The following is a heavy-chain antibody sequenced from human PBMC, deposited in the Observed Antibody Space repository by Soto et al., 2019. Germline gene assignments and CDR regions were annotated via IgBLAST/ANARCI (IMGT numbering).Heavy chain of an antibody. CDR2: FYYSRST. J-gene: IGHJ4*02. CDR3: ARDKITGLFDY. Sequence: PSVTLSFTCSVSGGSISSYYWSWIRKPPGKGLEWIGYFYYSRSTNYNPSLKSRVTISVDTSKNLFSLKLTSLTAADTAVYYCARDKITGLFDYWGQGTLVTVS. D-gene: IGHD2-8*02. V-gene: IGHV4-59*12. CDR1: GGSISSYY.